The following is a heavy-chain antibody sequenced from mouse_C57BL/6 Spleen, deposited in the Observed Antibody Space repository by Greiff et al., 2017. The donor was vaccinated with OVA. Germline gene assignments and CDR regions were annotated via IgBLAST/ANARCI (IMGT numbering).Heavy chain of an antibody. D-gene: IGHD2-5*01. J-gene: IGHJ1*03. Sequence: QVQLKQPGAELVKPGASVKMSCKASGYAFSSYWMNWVKQRPGKGLEWIGQIYPGDGDTNYNGKFKGKATLTADKSSSTAYMQLSSLTSEDSAVYFCARHSNYGWYFDVWGTGTTVTVSS. CDR3: ARHSNYGWYFDV. V-gene: IGHV1-80*01. CDR1: GYAFSSYW. CDR2: IYPGDGDT.